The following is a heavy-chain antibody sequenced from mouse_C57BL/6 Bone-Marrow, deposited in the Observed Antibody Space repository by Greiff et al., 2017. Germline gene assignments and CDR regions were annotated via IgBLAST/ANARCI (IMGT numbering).Heavy chain of an antibody. J-gene: IGHJ3*01. CDR2: IYPRSGNP. D-gene: IGHD2-3*01. Sequence: VQLQQSGAELARPGASVKLSCKASGYTFTSYGISWVKQRTGQGLEWIGEIYPRSGNPYYNEKFTGKATLTADKSSSTAYMELRSLTSEDSAVDFCARRGWLLPCAYWGQGTLVTVSA. CDR3: ARRGWLLPCAY. CDR1: GYTFTSYG. V-gene: IGHV1-81*01.